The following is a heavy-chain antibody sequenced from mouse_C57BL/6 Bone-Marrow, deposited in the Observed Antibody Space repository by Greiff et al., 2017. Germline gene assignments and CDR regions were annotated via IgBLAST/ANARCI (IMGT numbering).Heavy chain of an antibody. CDR1: GYTFTSYW. CDR3: SSRTIGLRRFDY. J-gene: IGHJ2*01. V-gene: IGHV1-55*01. Sequence: QVQLQQPGAELVKPGASVKMSCKASGYTFTSYWIPWVKQRPGQGLEWIGDIYPGSGSTNYNEKFKSKATLTVDTSSSTAYMQLSSLTSEASAVYYYSSRTIGLRRFDYWGQGTTLTVSS. CDR2: IYPGSGST. D-gene: IGHD2-4*01.